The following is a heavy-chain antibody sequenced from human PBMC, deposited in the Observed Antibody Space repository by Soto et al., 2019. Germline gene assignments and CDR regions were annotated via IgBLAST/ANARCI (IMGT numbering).Heavy chain of an antibody. CDR2: IIPIFGTA. D-gene: IGHD1-26*01. CDR3: ARVVGATKYYYYYGMDV. J-gene: IGHJ6*01. Sequence: GASVKVSCKASGGTFSSYTISWVRQAPGQGLEWMGGIIPIFGTANYAQKFQGRVTITADESTSTAYMELSSLRSEDTAVYYCARVVGATKYYYYYGMDVWGQGTTVTVSS. V-gene: IGHV1-69*13. CDR1: GGTFSSYT.